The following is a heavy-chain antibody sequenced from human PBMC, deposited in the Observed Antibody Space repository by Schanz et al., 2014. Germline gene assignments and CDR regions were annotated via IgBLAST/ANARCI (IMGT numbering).Heavy chain of an antibody. D-gene: IGHD5-12*01. CDR1: GGTFSSYT. CDR2: IIPILGIG. CDR3: ARAAYGGYTSTPLRY. V-gene: IGHV1-69*02. Sequence: QVQLVQSGAEVKKPGSSVKVSCKASGGTFSSYTISWVRQAPGQGPEWMGRIIPILGIGNDAQKFQGRVMITAEKSTSTAYMELSSLRSEDTAVYYCARAAYGGYTSTPLRYWGQGTLVTVSS. J-gene: IGHJ4*02.